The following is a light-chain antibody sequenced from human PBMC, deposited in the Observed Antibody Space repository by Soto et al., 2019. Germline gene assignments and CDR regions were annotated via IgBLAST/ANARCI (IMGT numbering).Light chain of an antibody. Sequence: EIVMTQSPATLSVSPGERATLSCRASQSVSSNLAWYQQKPGQAPRLLIYGASTRATGIPARFSGSGSGTDFTLTISRLEPEDFEVYFCQQYGRSPTTFGQGTKVDIK. CDR2: GAS. V-gene: IGKV3-15*01. CDR1: QSVSSN. J-gene: IGKJ1*01. CDR3: QQYGRSPTT.